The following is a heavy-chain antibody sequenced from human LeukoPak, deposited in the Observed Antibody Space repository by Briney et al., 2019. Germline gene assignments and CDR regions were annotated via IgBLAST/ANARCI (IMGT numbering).Heavy chain of an antibody. J-gene: IGHJ5*02. D-gene: IGHD5-24*01. CDR1: GFTFSSYA. Sequence: PGGSLRLSCAASGFTFSSYAMSWVRQAPGKGLEWIGEINHSGSTNSNPSLKSRVTISVDTSKNQFSLKLNSVTAADTAVYYCARSEDGHNGDNWFDPWGQGTLVTVSS. CDR2: INHSGST. V-gene: IGHV4-34*01. CDR3: ARSEDGHNGDNWFDP.